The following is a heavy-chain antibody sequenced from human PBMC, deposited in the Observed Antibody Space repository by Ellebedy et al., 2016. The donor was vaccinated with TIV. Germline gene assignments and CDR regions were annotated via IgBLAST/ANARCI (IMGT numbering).Heavy chain of an antibody. Sequence: GESLKISXKGSGYSFTSYWIAWVRQMPGKGLEWMGIIYPGYSDTRYSPSFQGQVTISADKSISTAYLQWSSLKASDTAMYYCARPSSNWGEVAIVAYWGQGTLVTVSS. CDR1: GYSFTSYW. V-gene: IGHV5-51*01. J-gene: IGHJ4*02. CDR2: IYPGYSDT. D-gene: IGHD2-21*01. CDR3: ARPSSNWGEVAIVAY.